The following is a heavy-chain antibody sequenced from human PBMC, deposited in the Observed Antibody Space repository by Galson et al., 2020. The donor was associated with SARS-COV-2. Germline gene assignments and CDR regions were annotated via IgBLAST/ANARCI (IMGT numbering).Heavy chain of an antibody. CDR3: ASQATNSGYEPKPDY. CDR1: GGTFSSYA. V-gene: IGHV1-69*10. D-gene: IGHD5-12*01. CDR2: IIPILGIA. J-gene: IGHJ4*02. Sequence: SVKVSCKASGGTFSSYAISWVRQAPGQGLEWMGGIIPILGIANYAQKFQGRVTITADKSTSTAYMELSSLRSEDTAVYYCASQATNSGYEPKPDYWGQGTLVTVSS.